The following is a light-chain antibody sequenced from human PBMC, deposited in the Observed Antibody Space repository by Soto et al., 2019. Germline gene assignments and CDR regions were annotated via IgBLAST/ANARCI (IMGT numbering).Light chain of an antibody. J-gene: IGKJ1*01. Sequence: SPXTLSGSLGDRVTXTCRASQTISSWLAWYQQKPGKAPKLLIYKASTLKSGVPSRLSGSVSGTEFTITISSLQPDDFATYYCHHYNSYSEAFGQGPKVAIK. CDR3: HHYNSYSEA. V-gene: IGKV1-5*03. CDR2: KAS. CDR1: QTISSW.